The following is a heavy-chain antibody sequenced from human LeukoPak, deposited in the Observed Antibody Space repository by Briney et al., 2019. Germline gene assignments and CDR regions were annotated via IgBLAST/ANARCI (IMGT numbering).Heavy chain of an antibody. CDR1: GGSISSYY. Sequence: PSETLSPTCTVSGGSISSYYWSWIRQPAGKGLEWIGRIYTSGSTNYNPSLKSRVTMSVDASKNQFSLKLSSVTAADTAVYYCARGWDTGYSYYGMDVWGPGTTVTVSS. CDR3: ARGWDTGYSYYGMDV. D-gene: IGHD5-18*01. CDR2: IYTSGST. V-gene: IGHV4-4*07. J-gene: IGHJ6*02.